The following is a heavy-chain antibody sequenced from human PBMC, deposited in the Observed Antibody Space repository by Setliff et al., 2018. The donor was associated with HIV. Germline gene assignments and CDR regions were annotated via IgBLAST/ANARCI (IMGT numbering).Heavy chain of an antibody. D-gene: IGHD3-16*02. V-gene: IGHV4-39*01. Sequence: SETLSLTCGVSGASISDNTYSWGWVRQPPGQGLEWLGSFYFGGNTHYHPSLKSRLTISVDTSTNQFSLRVTSVTAADTAIYYCARLKIYEGTSKLSTFMRGVARKYYFESWGQGKLVTVSS. J-gene: IGHJ4*02. CDR3: ARLKIYEGTSKLSTFMRGVARKYYFES. CDR1: GASISDNTYS. CDR2: FYFGGNT.